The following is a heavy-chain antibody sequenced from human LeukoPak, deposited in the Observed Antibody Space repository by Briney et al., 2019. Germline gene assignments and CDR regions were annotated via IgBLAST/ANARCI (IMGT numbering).Heavy chain of an antibody. V-gene: IGHV3-23*01. CDR3: AKDFDYYDTSDYFFLAVFDY. Sequence: GVSLRLSCAASGFTFNNYAMTWVRQAPGKGLEWVSAISGSGATTYYADSVKGRFTISRDSSKNTLYLEMSSLRAEDTAVYYCAKDFDYYDTSDYFFLAVFDYWGQGTLVTVSS. J-gene: IGHJ4*02. D-gene: IGHD3-22*01. CDR1: GFTFNNYA. CDR2: ISGSGATT.